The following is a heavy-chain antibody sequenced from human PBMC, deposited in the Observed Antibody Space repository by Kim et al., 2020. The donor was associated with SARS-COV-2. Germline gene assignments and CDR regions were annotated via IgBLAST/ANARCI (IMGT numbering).Heavy chain of an antibody. Sequence: ASVKVSCKASGYTFTSYYMHWVRQAPGQGLEWMGIINPSGGSTSYAQKFQGRVTMTRDTSTSTVYMELSSLRSEDTAVYYCARIAYCGGDCSLKFNFDYWGQGTLVTVSS. CDR2: INPSGGST. V-gene: IGHV1-46*01. CDR3: ARIAYCGGDCSLKFNFDY. J-gene: IGHJ4*02. CDR1: GYTFTSYY. D-gene: IGHD2-21*02.